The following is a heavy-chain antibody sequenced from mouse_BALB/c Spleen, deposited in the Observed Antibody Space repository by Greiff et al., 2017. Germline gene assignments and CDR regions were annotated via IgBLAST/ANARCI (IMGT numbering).Heavy chain of an antibody. Sequence: QVQLQQSGAELVRPGVSVKISCKGSGYTFTDYAMHWVKQSHAKSLEWIGVISTYYGDASYNQKFKGKATMTVDKSSSTAYMELARLTSEDSAIYYCARDDYDAYYAMDYWGQGTSVTVSS. CDR1: GYTFTDYA. CDR2: ISTYYGDA. CDR3: ARDDYDAYYAMDY. J-gene: IGHJ4*01. V-gene: IGHV1S137*01. D-gene: IGHD2-4*01.